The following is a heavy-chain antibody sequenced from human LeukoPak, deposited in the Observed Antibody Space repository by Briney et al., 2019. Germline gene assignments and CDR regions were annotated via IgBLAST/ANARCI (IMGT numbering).Heavy chain of an antibody. J-gene: IGHJ3*02. D-gene: IGHD3-22*01. V-gene: IGHV4-39*07. Sequence: PSETLSLTCSVSGDSISSSSSYWGWIRQPPGKGLEWIGYIYYSGSTNYNPSLKSRVTMSVDTSKNQFSLKLSSVTALDTAVYYCARSAGDSSGYYPLGAFDIWGQGTMVTVSS. CDR1: GDSISSSSSY. CDR2: IYYSGST. CDR3: ARSAGDSSGYYPLGAFDI.